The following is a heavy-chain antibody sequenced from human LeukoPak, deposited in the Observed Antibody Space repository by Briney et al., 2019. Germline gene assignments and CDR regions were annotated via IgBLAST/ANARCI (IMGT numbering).Heavy chain of an antibody. D-gene: IGHD3-22*01. CDR3: ARAQGGEYYYDSSGYYGIPFDY. J-gene: IGHJ4*02. Sequence: SETLSLTCTVSGGSISSGGFYWSWTRQHPGTGLEWIGYIYYSWSTYYNPSLKSRVTISVDTSKNQFSLKLSSVTAADTAVYYCARAQGGEYYYDSSGYYGIPFDYWGQGTLVTVSP. CDR1: GGSISSGGFY. CDR2: IYYSWST. V-gene: IGHV4-31*03.